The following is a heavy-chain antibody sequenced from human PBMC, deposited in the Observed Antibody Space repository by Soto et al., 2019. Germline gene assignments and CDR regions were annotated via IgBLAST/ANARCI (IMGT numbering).Heavy chain of an antibody. D-gene: IGHD6-19*01. CDR2: IYYSGST. CDR3: AREIAVALGGYYYYGMDV. V-gene: IGHV4-61*01. Sequence: LETLSLTCTVSGGSVSSGSYYWSWIRQPPGKGLEWIGDIYYSGSTNYNPSLKSQVTISVDTSKNQFSLKLSSVTAADTAVYYCAREIAVALGGYYYYGMDVWGQGTTVTVSS. CDR1: GGSVSSGSYY. J-gene: IGHJ6*02.